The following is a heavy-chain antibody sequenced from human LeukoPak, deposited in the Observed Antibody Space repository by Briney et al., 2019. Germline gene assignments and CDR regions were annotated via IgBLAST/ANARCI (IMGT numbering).Heavy chain of an antibody. J-gene: IGHJ4*02. CDR2: IYHSGST. D-gene: IGHD1-26*01. CDR1: GDSISIYY. CDR3: ARGSRGGSFY. Sequence: SETLSLTCSVSGDSISIYYWSWIRQPPGKGLEWIGYIYHSGSTYYNPSLKSRVIISVDRSKNQFSLKLSFVTAADTAVYYCARGSRGGSFYWGQGTLVTVSS. V-gene: IGHV4-59*12.